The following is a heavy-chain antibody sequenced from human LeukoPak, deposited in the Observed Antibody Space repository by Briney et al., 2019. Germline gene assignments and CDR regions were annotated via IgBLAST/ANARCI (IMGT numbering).Heavy chain of an antibody. V-gene: IGHV4-34*01. CDR1: GGSCSGYY. CDR2: INHSGST. D-gene: IGHD2/OR15-2a*01. CDR3: ASRMRA. J-gene: IGHJ5*02. Sequence: PSETLSLTCAVYGGSCSGYYWSWIRQPPGKGLEWIGEINHSGSTNYNPSLKSRVSISVDTSKNQFSLKLSSVTAADTAVYYCASRMRAWGQGTLVTVSS.